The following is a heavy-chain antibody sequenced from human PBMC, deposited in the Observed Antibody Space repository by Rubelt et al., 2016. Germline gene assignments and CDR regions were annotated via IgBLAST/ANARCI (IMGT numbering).Heavy chain of an antibody. V-gene: IGHV3-21*01. J-gene: IGHJ4*02. D-gene: IGHD6-19*01. CDR3: ARDSSDWYITNFDY. Sequence: GRGLEWVSSISSSSSYIYYADSVKGRFTISRDNAKNSLYLQMNSPRAEDTAVYYCARDSSDWYITNFDYWGQGTLVTVSS. CDR2: ISSSSSYI.